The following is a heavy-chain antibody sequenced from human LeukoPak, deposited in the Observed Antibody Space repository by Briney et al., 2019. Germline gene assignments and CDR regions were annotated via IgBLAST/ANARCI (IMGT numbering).Heavy chain of an antibody. CDR2: IWYDGSNK. Sequence: GGSLRLSCAASGFTFNSYGMHWVRQAPGKGLEWVAVIWYDGSNKYYADSVKGRFTISRDNSKNTLYLQMNSLTAEDTAVYYCASLLQGDGMDVWGKGTTVTVSS. CDR3: ASLLQGDGMDV. J-gene: IGHJ6*04. D-gene: IGHD4-11*01. CDR1: GFTFNSYG. V-gene: IGHV3-33*01.